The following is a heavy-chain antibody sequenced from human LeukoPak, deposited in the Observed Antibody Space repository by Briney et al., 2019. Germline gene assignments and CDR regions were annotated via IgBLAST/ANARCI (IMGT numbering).Heavy chain of an antibody. D-gene: IGHD6-19*01. CDR1: GFTFSSYA. J-gene: IGHJ4*02. CDR3: AREPIHSSGTFEGFDY. Sequence: GRSLRLSCAASGFTFSSYAMHWVRQAPGKGLEWVAVISYDGSNKYYADSVKGRFTISRDNSKNTLYLQMNSLRAEDTAVYYCAREPIHSSGTFEGFDYWSQGTLVTVSS. V-gene: IGHV3-30-3*01. CDR2: ISYDGSNK.